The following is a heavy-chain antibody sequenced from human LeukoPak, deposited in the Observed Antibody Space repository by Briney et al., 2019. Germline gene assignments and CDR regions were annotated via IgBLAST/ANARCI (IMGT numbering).Heavy chain of an antibody. CDR3: ARLSAAVHLGAFDL. D-gene: IGHD3-3*01. J-gene: IGHJ3*01. CDR2: IHTSGSN. CDR1: GVSISPYY. Sequence: TSETLSLTYAVSGVSISPYYWAWIRQPPGKGLEWIGYIHTSGSNNQYPSLKSRVTISVDKSKNHFSLRLTSVTAADTAVYYCARLSAAVHLGAFDLWGQGTMVTVSS. V-gene: IGHV4-4*09.